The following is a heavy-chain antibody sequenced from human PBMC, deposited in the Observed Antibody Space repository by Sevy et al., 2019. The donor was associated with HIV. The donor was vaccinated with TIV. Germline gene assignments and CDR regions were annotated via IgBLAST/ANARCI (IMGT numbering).Heavy chain of an antibody. J-gene: IGHJ6*02. CDR1: GFTFSSYG. D-gene: IGHD3-10*01. Sequence: GGSLRLSCAASGFTFSSYGMHWVRQAPGKGLEWVAVIWYDGSNKYYADSVKGRFTISRDNSKNTLYLQMNSLRAEDTAVYYCARNMGDDYGSGSYRYYYYGMDVWGQGTTVTVSS. CDR2: IWYDGSNK. V-gene: IGHV3-33*01. CDR3: ARNMGDDYGSGSYRYYYYGMDV.